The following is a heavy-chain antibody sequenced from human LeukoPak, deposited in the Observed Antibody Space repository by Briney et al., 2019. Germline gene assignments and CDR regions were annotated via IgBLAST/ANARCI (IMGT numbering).Heavy chain of an antibody. V-gene: IGHV4-39*01. CDR3: ARKVSWQQPFDP. CDR1: GGSISSSSYY. CDR2: IYYSGST. Sequence: PSETLSLTCTVSGGSISSSSYYWGWIRQPPGKGLEWIGSIYYSGSTYYNPSLKSRVTISVDTSKNQFSLKLSSVTAADTAVYYCARKVSWQQPFDPWGQGTLVTVSS. J-gene: IGHJ5*02. D-gene: IGHD6-13*01.